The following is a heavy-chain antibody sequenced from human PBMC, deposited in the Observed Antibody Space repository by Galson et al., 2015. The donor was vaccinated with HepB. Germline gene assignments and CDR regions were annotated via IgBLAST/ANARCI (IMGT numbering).Heavy chain of an antibody. CDR3: AKESPGNYDFWSGQYYYYGMDV. Sequence: SLRLSCAASGFTFSRYWMSWVRQAPGKGLEWVANIKKGGSEKYYVDSVKGRFTISRDNAKNTLYLQMNSLRAEDTAVYYCAKESPGNYDFWSGQYYYYGMDVWGQGTTVTVSS. J-gene: IGHJ6*02. CDR2: IKKGGSEK. V-gene: IGHV3-7*03. D-gene: IGHD3-3*01. CDR1: GFTFSRYW.